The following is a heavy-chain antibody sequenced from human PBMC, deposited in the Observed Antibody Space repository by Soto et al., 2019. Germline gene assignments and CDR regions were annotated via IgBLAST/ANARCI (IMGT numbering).Heavy chain of an antibody. V-gene: IGHV3-48*03. D-gene: IGHD2-21*02. CDR3: ARETAGGDLNS. CDR1: GLTFSSFE. J-gene: IGHJ4*02. Sequence: GGALRLSCAGSGLTFSSFEMNWFRQAPVKGLEWLSYISSSGGSIYHADSVKGRFTNSRDNARNSLYLQMNSLRAEDTAVYYCARETAGGDLNSWGQGTLVTVSS. CDR2: ISSSGGSI.